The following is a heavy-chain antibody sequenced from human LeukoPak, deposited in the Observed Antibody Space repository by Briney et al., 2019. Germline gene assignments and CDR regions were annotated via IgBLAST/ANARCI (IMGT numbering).Heavy chain of an antibody. CDR2: INTNTGNP. Sequence: ASVKVSCKASGYTFTSYDINWVRRAPGQGLEWMGWINTNTGNPTYAQGFTGRYVFSLDTSVSTAYLQISGLKADDTAVYYCGRDPKLGIRGYTYGYIDYWGQGTLVTVSS. CDR1: GYTFTSYD. D-gene: IGHD5-18*01. J-gene: IGHJ4*02. V-gene: IGHV7-4-1*02. CDR3: GRDPKLGIRGYTYGYIDY.